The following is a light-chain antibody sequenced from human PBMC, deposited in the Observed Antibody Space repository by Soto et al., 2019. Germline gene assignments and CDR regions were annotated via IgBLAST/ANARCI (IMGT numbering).Light chain of an antibody. CDR1: QSVSSY. CDR2: GAS. J-gene: IGKJ5*01. Sequence: EIVLTQSPATLSLSPGERATLSCRASQSVSSYLAWYQQKPGQAPRLLIYGASNRATGIPDRFSGSGSGTDFTLTISGLEPADLGVYYCQQRHNWPITFGQGTRLEIK. CDR3: QQRHNWPIT. V-gene: IGKV3-11*01.